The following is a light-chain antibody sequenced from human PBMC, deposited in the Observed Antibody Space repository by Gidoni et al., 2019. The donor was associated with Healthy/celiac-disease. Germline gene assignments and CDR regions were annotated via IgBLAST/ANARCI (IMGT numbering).Light chain of an antibody. CDR2: GAS. CDR3: QQYGSSLYT. Sequence: ENALTQSPGTLSLSPEERATLSCRASQSVSSSYLAWYQQKPGQAPRLLIYGASSRATGIPDRFSGSGSGTDFTLTISRLEPEDFAVYYCQQYGSSLYTFXQXTKLEIK. V-gene: IGKV3-20*01. CDR1: QSVSSSY. J-gene: IGKJ2*01.